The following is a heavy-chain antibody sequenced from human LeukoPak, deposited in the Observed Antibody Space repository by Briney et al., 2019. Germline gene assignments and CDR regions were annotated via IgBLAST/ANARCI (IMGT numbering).Heavy chain of an antibody. J-gene: IGHJ4*02. CDR1: VGSISSGSDH. V-gene: IGHV4-61*02. Sequence: SQTLSLTCNLSVGSISSGSDHWSSIRQPAGKGLEWIGRIYTSGSTNYNPSLKSRSTISVDTSKNPFSLKVTSVTAADTAVYCCARESLGHPFYFDYWGQGTLVTV. CDR3: ARESLGHPFYFDY. D-gene: IGHD1-26*01. CDR2: IYTSGST.